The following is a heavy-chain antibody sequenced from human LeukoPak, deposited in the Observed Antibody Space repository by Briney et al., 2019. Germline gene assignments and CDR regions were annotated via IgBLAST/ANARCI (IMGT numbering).Heavy chain of an antibody. CDR3: AGQNYCNFWNALNWFDP. V-gene: IGHV4-39*01. D-gene: IGHD3-3*01. J-gene: IGHJ5*02. Sequence: SETLSLTCTVSGGSIRSTTYYWAWIRQPPGKGLEWIGSIFYSGSTYYNPSLKSRLTMSVDTSNNHFSLNLNSVTAADTAVYFCAGQNYCNFWNALNWFDPWGQGTPVTVSS. CDR1: GGSIRSTTYY. CDR2: IFYSGST.